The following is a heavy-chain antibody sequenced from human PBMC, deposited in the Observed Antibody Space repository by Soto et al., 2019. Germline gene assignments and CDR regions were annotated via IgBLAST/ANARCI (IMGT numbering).Heavy chain of an antibody. D-gene: IGHD3-10*01. V-gene: IGHV3-11*05. CDR1: GFTFSDYY. CDR3: ARDSDNMVRGINWFDP. J-gene: IGHJ5*02. CDR2: ISSSSSYT. Sequence: QVQLVESGGGLVKPGGSLRLSCAASGFTFSDYYMSWIRQAPGKGLEWVSYISSSSSYTNYADSVKGRFTISRDNAKNSLYLQMNSLRAADTAVYYCARDSDNMVRGINWFDPWGQGTLVTVSS.